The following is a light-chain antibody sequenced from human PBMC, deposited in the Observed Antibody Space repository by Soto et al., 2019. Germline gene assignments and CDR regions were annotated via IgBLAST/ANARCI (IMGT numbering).Light chain of an antibody. CDR1: QSVSISH. CDR2: GAS. CDR3: QQYDSWPMT. J-gene: IGKJ5*01. V-gene: IGKV3-20*01. Sequence: EIVLTQSPGTLSLSPGERATLSCRASQSVSISHLAWYQQKPGQAPRLLIYGASIRATGIPDRFSGSGSGTDFTLTISTLEPEDFAVYYCQQYDSWPMTFGQGTRLEIK.